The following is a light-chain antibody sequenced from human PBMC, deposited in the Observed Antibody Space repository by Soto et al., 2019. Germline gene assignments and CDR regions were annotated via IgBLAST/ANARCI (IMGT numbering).Light chain of an antibody. CDR1: QSVSSSY. V-gene: IGKV3-20*01. CDR2: GAS. J-gene: IGKJ1*01. CDR3: QQYGSSVWT. Sequence: ERVLTKSPCTVSLSPGDRATLSCRASQSVSSSYLAWYQQKPGQAPRLLIYGASSRATGIPDGFSGSGSGTDFTLTISRLEPEDFAVYYCQQYGSSVWTFGQGTKVDI.